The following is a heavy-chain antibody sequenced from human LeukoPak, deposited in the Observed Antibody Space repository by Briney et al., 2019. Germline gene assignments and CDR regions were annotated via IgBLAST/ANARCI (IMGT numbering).Heavy chain of an antibody. Sequence: EASVKVSCKASGYTFTSYDINWVRQMPGKGLEWMGIIYPGDSDTRYSPSFQGQVTISADKSISTAYLQLSSLRASDNAIYYCVRGDTAIVMYDYWGQGTLVTVSS. CDR3: VRGDTAIVMYDY. D-gene: IGHD5-18*01. CDR2: IYPGDSDT. J-gene: IGHJ4*02. V-gene: IGHV5-51*01. CDR1: GYTFTSYD.